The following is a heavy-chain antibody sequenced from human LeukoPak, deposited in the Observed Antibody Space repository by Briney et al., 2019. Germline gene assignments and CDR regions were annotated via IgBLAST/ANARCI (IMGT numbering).Heavy chain of an antibody. J-gene: IGHJ4*02. Sequence: GGSLRLSCAASGFTFSSYAMHWVRQAPGKGLEWVAVISYDGSNKYYADSVKGRFTISRDNSKNTLYLQMSSLRAEDTAVYYCAREGGYNYMDYWGQGTLVTVSS. D-gene: IGHD5-24*01. CDR2: ISYDGSNK. CDR3: AREGGYNYMDY. V-gene: IGHV3-30-3*01. CDR1: GFTFSSYA.